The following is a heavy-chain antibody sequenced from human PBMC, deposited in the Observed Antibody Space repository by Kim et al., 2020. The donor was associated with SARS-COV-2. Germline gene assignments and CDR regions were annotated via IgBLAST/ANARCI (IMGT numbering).Heavy chain of an antibody. Sequence: GGSLRLSCAASGFTFSNYAMSWVRQAPGKGLECVSAISGSGGNTYYADSVKGRFTISRDNSKSTLYLQMNSLRAEDTAVYYCAKFLGATTNYYAMDVWGQGTTVTVSS. V-gene: IGHV3-23*01. J-gene: IGHJ6*02. D-gene: IGHD1-26*01. CDR1: GFTFSNYA. CDR3: AKFLGATTNYYAMDV. CDR2: ISGSGGNT.